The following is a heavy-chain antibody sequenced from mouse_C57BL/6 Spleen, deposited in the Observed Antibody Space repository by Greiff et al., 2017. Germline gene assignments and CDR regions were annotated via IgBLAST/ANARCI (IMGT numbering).Heavy chain of an antibody. CDR3: ARGGDYDGTAWFAY. CDR2: ISYDGSN. CDR1: GYSITSGYY. V-gene: IGHV3-6*01. D-gene: IGHD2-4*01. Sequence: DVQLQESGPGLVKPSQSLSLTCSVTGYSITSGYYWNWIRQFPGNKLEWMGYISYDGSNNYNPSLKNRISITRDTSKNQFFLKLNSVTTEDTATYYCARGGDYDGTAWFAYWGQGTLVTVSA. J-gene: IGHJ3*01.